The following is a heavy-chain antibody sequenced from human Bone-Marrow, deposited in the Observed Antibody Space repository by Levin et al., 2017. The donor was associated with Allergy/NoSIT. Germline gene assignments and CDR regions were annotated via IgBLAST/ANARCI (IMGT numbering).Heavy chain of an antibody. CDR3: ARDHYDILTGYYT. CDR1: GFTFSDYY. J-gene: IGHJ5*02. V-gene: IGHV3-11*01. CDR2: ISSSGSTI. D-gene: IGHD3-9*01. Sequence: GESLKISCAASGFTFSDYYMSWIRQAPGKGLEWVSYISSSGSTIYYADSVKGRFTISRDNAKNSLYLQMNSLRAEDTAVYYCARDHYDILTGYYTWGQGTLVTVSS.